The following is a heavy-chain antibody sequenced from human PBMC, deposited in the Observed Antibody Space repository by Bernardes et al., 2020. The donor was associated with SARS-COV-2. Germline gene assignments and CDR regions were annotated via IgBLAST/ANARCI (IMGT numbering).Heavy chain of an antibody. J-gene: IGHJ6*02. V-gene: IGHV4-39*01. Sequence: ETLSLTCTVSAGSISSSNYYWGWIHQPPGKGPEWIGSIDASGSSYYNPSLQRRVRAAVDTSKNQISLSLSFVTAADTAVYYCAGSSCGIDCYIGGLRSWDYGMDVWGQGTTVTVSS. CDR2: IDASGSS. CDR1: AGSISSSNYY. D-gene: IGHD2-21*01. CDR3: AGSSCGIDCYIGGLRSWDYGMDV.